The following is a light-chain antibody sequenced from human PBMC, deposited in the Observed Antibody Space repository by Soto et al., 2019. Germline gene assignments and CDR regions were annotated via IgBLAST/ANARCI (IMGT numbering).Light chain of an antibody. CDR3: QQYSDSPRT. Sequence: EIILTQSPGTLALSPGDGATLSCRASQTVNRNYLAWYHQRPGQPPRLLIYGVSNRASVVPDRFSGGGSGTEFTLTIGRLDPDDFGVYYCQQYSDSPRTFGQGTKVEVK. CDR2: GVS. J-gene: IGKJ1*01. CDR1: QTVNRNY. V-gene: IGKV3-20*01.